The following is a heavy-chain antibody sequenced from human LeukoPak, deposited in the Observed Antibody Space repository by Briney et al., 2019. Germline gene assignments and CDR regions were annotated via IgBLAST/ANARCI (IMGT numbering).Heavy chain of an antibody. CDR2: ITNSGST. J-gene: IGHJ3*01. D-gene: IGHD6-6*01. CDR1: GVSITSSGFY. V-gene: IGHV4-31*03. Sequence: SETLSLTCNVSGVSITSSGFYWSWLRQHPGKGLEWIGHITNSGSTSYNPSLKSRLTIARDTSKNQFSLELRFATAADTALYYCARDNTLTSSLDAFDSWGQGTLVTVSS. CDR3: ARDNTLTSSLDAFDS.